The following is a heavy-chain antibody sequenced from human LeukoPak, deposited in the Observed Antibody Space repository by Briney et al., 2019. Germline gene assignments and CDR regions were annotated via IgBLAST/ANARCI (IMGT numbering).Heavy chain of an antibody. CDR3: AKLEDPDTAIDY. CDR2: ISGSGGST. CDR1: GFTFSSYA. J-gene: IGHJ4*02. V-gene: IGHV3-23*01. Sequence: GVALRLSCAASGFTFSSYAMSWVRQAPGKGLEWVSAISGSGGSTYYADSVKGQFTISRDNSKNTLYLQMNSLRAEDTAVYYCAKLEDPDTAIDYWGQGTLVTLSS. D-gene: IGHD5-18*01.